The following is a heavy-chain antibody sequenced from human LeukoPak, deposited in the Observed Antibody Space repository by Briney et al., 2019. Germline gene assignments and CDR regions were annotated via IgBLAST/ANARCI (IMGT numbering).Heavy chain of an antibody. CDR2: INAGNANT. Sequence: GASVKVSCKASGYTFTNYAIHWVRQAPGQRLEWMGWINAGNANTKYSQKFQGRVTITRDTSASTANMELSSLTSEDTAVYYCARGGEVTFFDYWGQGTLATVSS. CDR3: ARGGEVTFFDY. D-gene: IGHD4-23*01. J-gene: IGHJ4*02. V-gene: IGHV1-3*01. CDR1: GYTFTNYA.